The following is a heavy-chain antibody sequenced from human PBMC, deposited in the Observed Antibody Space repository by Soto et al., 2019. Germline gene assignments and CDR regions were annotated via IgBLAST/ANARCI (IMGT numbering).Heavy chain of an antibody. CDR3: ARGIAKIVVVERDAPAKYYLDS. CDR1: GGSFSGHY. Sequence: SETLSLTCAVYGGSFSGHYWSWIRRPPGKGLEWIGEINHSGSTNYNPSLKSRVTISVDTSKNQFSLKVNAVTAADTAVYYCARGIAKIVVVERDAPAKYYLDSWCQGTLVTVSS. D-gene: IGHD3-22*01. V-gene: IGHV4-34*01. J-gene: IGHJ4*02. CDR2: INHSGST.